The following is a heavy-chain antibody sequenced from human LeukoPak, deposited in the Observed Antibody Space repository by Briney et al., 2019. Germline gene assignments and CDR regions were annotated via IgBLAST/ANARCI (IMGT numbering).Heavy chain of an antibody. D-gene: IGHD3-10*01. CDR1: GFTFSSYS. V-gene: IGHV3-21*01. CDR2: ISGSSSYI. Sequence: PGGSLRLSCAASGFTFSSYSMNWVRQAPGKGLEWVSSISGSSSYIYYADSVKGRFTISRDNAKNSLYLQMNSLRAEDAAVYYCARSSGVPYWGEGTLVTVSS. CDR3: ARSSGVPY. J-gene: IGHJ4*02.